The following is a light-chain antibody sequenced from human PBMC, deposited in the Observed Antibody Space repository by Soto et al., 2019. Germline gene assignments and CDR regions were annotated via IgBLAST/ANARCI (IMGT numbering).Light chain of an antibody. CDR3: QQSYSTLVT. CDR2: AAS. V-gene: IGKV1-39*01. CDR1: QSISSY. Sequence: DIQITHSPSSLSASVGDRVTITCRASQSISSYLNWYQQKPGKAPKLLIYAASSLQSGVPSRFSGSGSGTDFTLTISSLQPEDFATYYCQQSYSTLVTFGQGTKVDIK. J-gene: IGKJ1*01.